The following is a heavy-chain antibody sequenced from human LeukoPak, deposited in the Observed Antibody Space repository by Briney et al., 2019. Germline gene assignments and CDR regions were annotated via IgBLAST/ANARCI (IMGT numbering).Heavy chain of an antibody. Sequence: PSETLSLTCTVSGGSISSYYWSWIRQPPGKGLEWIGYIYYSGSTNYNPSLKSRVTISVDTSKNQFSLKLSSVTAADTAVYYCAREGTPSDGYGLFGYWGQGTLVTVSS. D-gene: IGHD5-18*01. J-gene: IGHJ4*02. V-gene: IGHV4-59*01. CDR3: AREGTPSDGYGLFGY. CDR1: GGSISSYY. CDR2: IYYSGST.